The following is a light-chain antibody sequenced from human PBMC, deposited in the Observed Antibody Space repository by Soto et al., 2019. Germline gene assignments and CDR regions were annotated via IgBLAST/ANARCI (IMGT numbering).Light chain of an antibody. V-gene: IGLV1-40*01. CDR1: SSYIGAGYD. J-gene: IGLJ2*01. Sequence: QSVLTQPPSVSGAPGQRVTISCTGSSSYIGAGYDVHWYQQLPGTAPKLLIYANTNRPSGVPDRFSGSKSGTSASVAITGLQAEDEADYYCQSYDDSLGGHVIFGGGTKLTVL. CDR3: QSYDDSLGGHVI. CDR2: ANT.